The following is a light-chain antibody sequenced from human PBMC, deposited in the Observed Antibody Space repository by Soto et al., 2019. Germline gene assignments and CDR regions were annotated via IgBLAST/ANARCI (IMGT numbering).Light chain of an antibody. CDR1: QSISSW. J-gene: IGKJ1*01. CDR3: QHYNSYSEA. V-gene: IGKV1-5*01. CDR2: DAS. Sequence: DIQMTQSPSSLSASVGDRVTITCRVSQSISSWLAWYQQKPGKAPKLLIYDASSLEGGVPSRFSGSGSGTEFTLTISSLQPDDFATYYCQHYNSYSEAFGQGTKVDI.